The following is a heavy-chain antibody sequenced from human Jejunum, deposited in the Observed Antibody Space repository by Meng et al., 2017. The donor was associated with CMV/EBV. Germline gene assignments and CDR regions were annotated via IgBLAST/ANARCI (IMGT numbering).Heavy chain of an antibody. CDR3: ERLTDFSSSHLDYFDY. V-gene: IGHV2-5*04. CDR1: LSLSTNRLG. J-gene: IGHJ4*02. Sequence: LSLSTNRLGLGWVRQPQGQALGWLALIYWNGDARYRPSLKSRLTITRDTSKNQVVLTMTNMDPVDTGTYYCERLTDFSSSHLDYFDYWGQGTLVTVSS. CDR2: IYWNGDA. D-gene: IGHD3-3*01.